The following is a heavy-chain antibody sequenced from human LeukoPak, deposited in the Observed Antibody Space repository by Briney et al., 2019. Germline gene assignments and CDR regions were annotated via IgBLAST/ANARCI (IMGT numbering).Heavy chain of an antibody. CDR2: INHSGST. CDR1: GGTFSGYY. Sequence: SEALSLTCAVYGGTFSGYYWSWIRQPPGKGLEWIGEINHSGSTNHNPSLKSRVTISVDTSKNQFSLKLSSVTAADTAVYYCARGGSGYDSNPYFDYWGQGTLVTVSS. CDR3: ARGGSGYDSNPYFDY. J-gene: IGHJ4*02. V-gene: IGHV4-34*01. D-gene: IGHD5-12*01.